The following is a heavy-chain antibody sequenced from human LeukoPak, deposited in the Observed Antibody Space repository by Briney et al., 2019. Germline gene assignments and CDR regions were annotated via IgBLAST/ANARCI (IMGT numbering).Heavy chain of an antibody. D-gene: IGHD3-16*02. CDR2: IYWNDDK. CDR3: AHRHGDYVWVSYRRYNWFDP. J-gene: IGHJ5*02. V-gene: IGHV2-5*01. CDR1: GFSLSTSGVG. Sequence: SGPTLVKPTQTLTLTCTFSGFSLSTSGVGVGWIRQPPGKALEWLALIYWNDDKRYSPSLKSRLTITKDTSKNQVVLTMTNMDPVDTATYYCAHRHGDYVWVSYRRYNWFDPWGQGTLVTVSS.